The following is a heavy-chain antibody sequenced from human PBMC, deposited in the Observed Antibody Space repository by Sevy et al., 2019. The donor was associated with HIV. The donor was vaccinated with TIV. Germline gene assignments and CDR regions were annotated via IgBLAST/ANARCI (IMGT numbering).Heavy chain of an antibody. CDR1: GGSISSSSYY. CDR2: IYYSGST. V-gene: IGHV4-39*01. CDR3: ARARSSGWYDFDY. D-gene: IGHD6-19*01. J-gene: IGHJ4*02. Sequence: SETLSITCTVSGGSISSSSYYWGWIRQPPGKGLEWIGSIYYSGSTYYNPSLKSRVTISVDTSKNQFSLKLSSVTAADTAVYYCARARSSGWYDFDYWGQGTLVTVSS.